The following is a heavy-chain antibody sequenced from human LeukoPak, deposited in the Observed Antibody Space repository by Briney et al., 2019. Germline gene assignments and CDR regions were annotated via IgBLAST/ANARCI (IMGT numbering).Heavy chain of an antibody. CDR2: INPSGGST. CDR3: ARVQRWLQLRYYFDY. D-gene: IGHD5-24*01. CDR1: VYTFTSYY. Sequence: ASVKVSCKASVYTFTSYYMHWVRQAPGQGLEWMGIINPSGGSTSYAQKFQGRVTMTRDTSTSTVYMELSSLRSEDTAVYYCARVQRWLQLRYYFDYWGQGTLVTVSS. J-gene: IGHJ4*02. V-gene: IGHV1-46*03.